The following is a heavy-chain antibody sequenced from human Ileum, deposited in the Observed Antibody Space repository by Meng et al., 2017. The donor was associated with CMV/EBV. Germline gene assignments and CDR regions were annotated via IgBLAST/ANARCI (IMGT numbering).Heavy chain of an antibody. Sequence: SGDSFQTYSMHWVRQAPGQGLEWMGKINPDGGDTRYAQKFQGRVTMTRDTSTGTVYMELSSLRSEDTAVYYCARDGRYSGYDWGIGYWGQGTLVTVSS. J-gene: IGHJ4*02. D-gene: IGHD5-12*01. CDR2: INPDGGDT. CDR1: GDSFQTYS. V-gene: IGHV1-46*02. CDR3: ARDGRYSGYDWGIGY.